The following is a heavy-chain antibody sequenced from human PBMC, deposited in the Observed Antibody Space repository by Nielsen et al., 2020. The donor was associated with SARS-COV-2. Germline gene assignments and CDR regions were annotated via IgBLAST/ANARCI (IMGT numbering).Heavy chain of an antibody. CDR3: ARLLTN. CDR1: GGSISSYY. J-gene: IGHJ4*02. V-gene: IGHV4-59*04. D-gene: IGHD2/OR15-2a*01. CDR2: IYYSGST. Sequence: SETLSLTCTVSGGSISSYYWSWIRQPPGKGLEWIGYIYYSGSTYYNPSLKSRVTISVDTSKNQFSLKLSSVTAADTAVYYCARLLTNWGQGTLVTVSS.